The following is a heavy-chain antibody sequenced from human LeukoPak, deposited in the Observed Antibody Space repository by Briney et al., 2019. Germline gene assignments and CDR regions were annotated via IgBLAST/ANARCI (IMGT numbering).Heavy chain of an antibody. V-gene: IGHV3-30-3*01. CDR3: ARDRDYYGDYRYAFDI. Sequence: SGGSLRLSCAASGFTFSSYAMHWVRQAPGKGLEWVAVISYDGSNKYYADSVKGRFTISRDNSKNTLYLQTNIVREDDTAVYYCARDRDYYGDYRYAFDIWGQGTMVTVS. CDR1: GFTFSSYA. CDR2: ISYDGSNK. J-gene: IGHJ3*02. D-gene: IGHD2-21*02.